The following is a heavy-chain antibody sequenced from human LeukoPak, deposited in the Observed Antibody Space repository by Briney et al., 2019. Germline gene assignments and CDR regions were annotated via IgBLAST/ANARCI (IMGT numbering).Heavy chain of an antibody. CDR2: ISSSSSTI. CDR1: GFTFSSYS. J-gene: IGHJ4*02. Sequence: PGGSLRLSCAASGFTFSSYSMNWVRQAPGKGLEWVSYISSSSSTIYYADSVKGRFTISRDNAKNSLYLQMNSLRAEDTAVYYCARELVGATTGPGYWGQGTLVTVSS. D-gene: IGHD1-26*01. V-gene: IGHV3-48*04. CDR3: ARELVGATTGPGY.